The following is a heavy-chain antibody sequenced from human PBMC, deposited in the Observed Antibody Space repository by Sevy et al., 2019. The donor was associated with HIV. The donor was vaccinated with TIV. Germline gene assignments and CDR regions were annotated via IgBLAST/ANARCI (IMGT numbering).Heavy chain of an antibody. CDR2: ISSSSRYI. CDR3: ARAFYDFWCGYYDFDY. J-gene: IGHJ4*02. Sequence: GGSLRLSCAASGFTFSSYSMNWVRQAPGKGLEWVSSISSSSRYIYYADSVKGRFTISRDNAKNSLYLQMNSLRAEDTAVYYCARAFYDFWCGYYDFDYWGQGTLVTVSS. V-gene: IGHV3-21*01. D-gene: IGHD3-3*01. CDR1: GFTFSSYS.